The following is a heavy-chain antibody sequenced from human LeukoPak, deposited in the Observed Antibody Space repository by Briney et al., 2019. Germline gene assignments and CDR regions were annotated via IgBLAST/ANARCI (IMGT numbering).Heavy chain of an antibody. J-gene: IGHJ6*03. CDR3: ARDQLTTAMKTPIYYMDV. CDR1: GGSISSYY. CDR2: IYTSGST. V-gene: IGHV4-4*07. Sequence: PSETLSLTCTVSGGSISSYYWSWIRQPAGKGLEWIGRIYTSGSTNYNPSLKSRVTMSVDTSKNQFSLKLSSVTAADTAVYYCARDQLTTAMKTPIYYMDVWGKGTTVTVSS. D-gene: IGHD4-17*01.